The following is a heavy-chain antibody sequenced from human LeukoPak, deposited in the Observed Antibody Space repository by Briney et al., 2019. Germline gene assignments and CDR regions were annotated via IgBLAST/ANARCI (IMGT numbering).Heavy chain of an antibody. V-gene: IGHV4-59*01. Sequence: SETLSLTCTVSGGSISSYYWSWIRQPPGKGLEWIGYIYYSGSTNYNPSHKSRVTISVDTSKNQFSLKLSSVTAADTAVYYCARGNYYDSSGYYYWGQGTLVTVSS. J-gene: IGHJ4*02. CDR3: ARGNYYDSSGYYY. D-gene: IGHD3-22*01. CDR2: IYYSGST. CDR1: GGSISSYY.